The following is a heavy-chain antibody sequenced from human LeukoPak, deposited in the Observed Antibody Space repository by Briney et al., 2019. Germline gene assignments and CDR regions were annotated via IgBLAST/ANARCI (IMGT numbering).Heavy chain of an antibody. CDR1: GFTFSDYA. Sequence: GGSLRLSCAASGFTFSDYAMHWDRQAPGKGLEWVAVISKGGSDKYYPGSVRGRFTISRDNSKNTIYLQMDSLRAEDTAIYYCARDYWWNYDYWGQGTLVTVSS. D-gene: IGHD1-7*01. CDR2: ISKGGSDK. J-gene: IGHJ4*02. V-gene: IGHV3-30-3*01. CDR3: ARDYWWNYDY.